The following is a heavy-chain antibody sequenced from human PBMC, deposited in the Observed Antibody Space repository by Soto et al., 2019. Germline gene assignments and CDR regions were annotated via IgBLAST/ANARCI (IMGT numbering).Heavy chain of an antibody. J-gene: IGHJ6*03. CDR3: ARRWQQLVRNYYYYYYYMDV. V-gene: IGHV1-18*01. Sequence: QVQLVQSGAEVKKPGASVKVSCEASGYTFTSYGISWVRQAPGQGLEWMGWISAYNGNTNYAQKLRARVTMTTDTATSTAYMELRSLRSDDTAVYYCARRWQQLVRNYYYYYYYMDVWGKGTTVTVSS. CDR1: GYTFTSYG. D-gene: IGHD6-13*01. CDR2: ISAYNGNT.